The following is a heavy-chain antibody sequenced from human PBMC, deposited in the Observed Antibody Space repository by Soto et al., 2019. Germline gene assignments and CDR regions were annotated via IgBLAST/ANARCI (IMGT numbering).Heavy chain of an antibody. V-gene: IGHV3-23*01. CDR2: ISVSDGKT. CDR3: ARWSYLDY. CDR1: GFSFGSYA. D-gene: IGHD2-15*01. J-gene: IGHJ4*02. Sequence: PGGSLRLSCAASGFSFGSYALSWVRQAPGKGLEWVSTISVSDGKTFYADSVKGRFSISRDTSQNTLYLQMNSLRADDTAIYYCARWSYLDYWGQGTRVTVYS.